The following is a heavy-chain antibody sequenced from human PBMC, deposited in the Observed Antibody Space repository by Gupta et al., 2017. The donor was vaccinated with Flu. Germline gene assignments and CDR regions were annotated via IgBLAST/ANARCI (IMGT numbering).Heavy chain of an antibody. D-gene: IGHD3-16*01. Sequence: EVHMVESGGDLVQPGGSLRLSCVTSGFSFSNLWMSWVRQPPGKGLEWVASIKEDGSEDHYDSVKGRFTISRDNAKSSLYLQMNSLRGEDSAVYYCFWGHYSDRWGQGTLVTVSS. J-gene: IGHJ5*02. V-gene: IGHV3-7*01. CDR1: GFSFSNLW. CDR3: FWGHYSDR. CDR2: IKEDGSED.